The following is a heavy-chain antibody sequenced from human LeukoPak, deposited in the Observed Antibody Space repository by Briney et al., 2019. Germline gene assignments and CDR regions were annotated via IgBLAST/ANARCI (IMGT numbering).Heavy chain of an antibody. V-gene: IGHV3-23*01. D-gene: IGHD6-13*01. J-gene: IGHJ4*02. CDR1: GFTFSSYA. CDR3: AKDAGGSSWLDY. CDR2: ISGSGGST. Sequence: GGSLRLSCAASGFTFSSYAMNWVRQAPGKGLEWVSTISGSGGSTYYADSVKGRFTIPRDNSKNTLYLQMNSLRAEDTAVYYCAKDAGGSSWLDYWGQGTLVTVSS.